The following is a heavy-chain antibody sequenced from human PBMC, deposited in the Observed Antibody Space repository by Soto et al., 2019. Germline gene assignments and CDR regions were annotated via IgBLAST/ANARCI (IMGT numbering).Heavy chain of an antibody. V-gene: IGHV4-59*01. J-gene: IGHJ4*02. CDR2: IYNSGST. D-gene: IGHD3-10*01. Sequence: SETLSLTCTVSGGSISSYYWNWIRQSPGKGLEWIGYIYNSGSTNYDPSLKSRVTISVDTSKNQFSLKLSSVTAADTAVYYCARVGSNHGRPAAVYWGQGSLVTVSS. CDR1: GGSISSYY. CDR3: ARVGSNHGRPAAVY.